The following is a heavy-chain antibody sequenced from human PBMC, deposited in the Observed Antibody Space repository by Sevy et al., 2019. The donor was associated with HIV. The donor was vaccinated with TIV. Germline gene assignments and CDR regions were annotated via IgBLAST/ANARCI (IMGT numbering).Heavy chain of an antibody. V-gene: IGHV3-7*01. CDR3: ATGGYYKYNWLGS. D-gene: IGHD3-9*01. CDR2: IKQDGSEK. Sequence: VGSLRLSCAASGFTFSSNWMNWVRQAPGKGLEWVANIKQDGSEKYYVDSVEGRFTISRDNAKNSLYLELNSLRAEDTAVYYCATGGYYKYNWLGSWGQGTLVTVSS. CDR1: GFTFSSNW. J-gene: IGHJ5*01.